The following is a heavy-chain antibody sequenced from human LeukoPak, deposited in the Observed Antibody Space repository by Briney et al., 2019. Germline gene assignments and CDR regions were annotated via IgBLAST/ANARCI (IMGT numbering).Heavy chain of an antibody. D-gene: IGHD3-9*01. J-gene: IGHJ4*02. Sequence: ASVKVSCKASGYTFTSYGISWVRQAPGQGLEWMGWISAYNGNTNYAQKFQGRVTITADESTSTAYMELSSLRSEDTAVYYCVHYDILTGFDYWGQGTLVTVSS. CDR3: VHYDILTGFDY. V-gene: IGHV1-18*01. CDR1: GYTFTSYG. CDR2: ISAYNGNT.